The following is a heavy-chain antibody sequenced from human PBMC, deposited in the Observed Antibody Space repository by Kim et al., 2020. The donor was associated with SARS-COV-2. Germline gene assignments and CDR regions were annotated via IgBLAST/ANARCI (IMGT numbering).Heavy chain of an antibody. Sequence: SETLSLTCTVSGGSISSYYWSWIRQPPGKGLEWIGYIYYSGSTNYNPSLKSRVTISVDTSKNQFSLKLSSVTAADTAVYYCARAPLTMVRGVIIENWFDPWGQGTLVTVSS. V-gene: IGHV4-59*01. CDR3: ARAPLTMVRGVIIENWFDP. D-gene: IGHD3-10*01. CDR2: IYYSGST. CDR1: GGSISSYY. J-gene: IGHJ5*02.